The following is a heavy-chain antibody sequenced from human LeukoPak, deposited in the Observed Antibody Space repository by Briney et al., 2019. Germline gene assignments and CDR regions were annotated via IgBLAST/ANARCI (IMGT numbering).Heavy chain of an antibody. CDR3: AKNTGYGGNLDY. V-gene: IGHV3-43*02. J-gene: IGHJ4*02. Sequence: GGSLRLSCAASGFTFDDYAMHWVRQAPGKGLEWVSLISGDGGSTYYADSVKGRFTISRDNSENSLYLQMNSLRTEDTALYYCAKNTGYGGNLDYWGQGTLVTVSS. D-gene: IGHD4-23*01. CDR2: ISGDGGST. CDR1: GFTFDDYA.